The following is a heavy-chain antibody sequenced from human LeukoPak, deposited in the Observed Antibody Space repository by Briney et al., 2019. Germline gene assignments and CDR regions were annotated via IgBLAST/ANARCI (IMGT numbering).Heavy chain of an antibody. CDR1: GGSFSGYY. V-gene: IGHV4-34*01. D-gene: IGHD6-13*01. J-gene: IGHJ4*02. CDR2: INHSGST. Sequence: PSETLSLTCAVYGGSFSGYYWSWIRQPPGKGLEWIGEINHSGSTNYNPSLKSRVTISVDTYKNQFSLKLSSVTAADTAVYYCARGGGIAAAANLRCGYWGQGTLVTVSS. CDR3: ARGGGIAAAANLRCGY.